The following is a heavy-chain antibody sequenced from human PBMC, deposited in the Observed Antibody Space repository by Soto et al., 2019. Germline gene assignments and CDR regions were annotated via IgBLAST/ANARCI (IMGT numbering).Heavy chain of an antibody. V-gene: IGHV4-59*01. J-gene: IGHJ4*02. CDR2: LYYGRSA. CDR1: GDSISSYY. Sequence: QGQLQESGPGLVKPSETVSLTCAGSGDSISSYYCMWIRQPPGKGLESIGYLYYGRSANYNPSLKSRVTLSVDTSTNQCSLTLSSMIAADTAVYYCALRSMALVPEYWGQGTLVTVSS. CDR3: ALRSMALVPEY. D-gene: IGHD3-3*02.